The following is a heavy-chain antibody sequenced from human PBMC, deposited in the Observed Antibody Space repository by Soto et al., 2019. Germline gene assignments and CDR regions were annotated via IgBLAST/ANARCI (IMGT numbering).Heavy chain of an antibody. Sequence: EASVKVSCKASGGTFSSYAISWVRQAPGQGLEWMGGIIPIFGTANYAQKFQGRVTITADESTSTAYMELSSLRSEDTAVYYCARDSKGAQLAAAGLYYYYGMDVWGQGTTVTVSS. V-gene: IGHV1-69*13. CDR2: IIPIFGTA. J-gene: IGHJ6*02. CDR3: ARDSKGAQLAAAGLYYYYGMDV. CDR1: GGTFSSYA. D-gene: IGHD6-13*01.